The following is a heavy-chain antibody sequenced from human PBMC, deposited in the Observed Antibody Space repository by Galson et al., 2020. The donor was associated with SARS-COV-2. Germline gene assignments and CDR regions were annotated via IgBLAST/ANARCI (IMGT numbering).Heavy chain of an antibody. CDR3: ARGHVLRFLEWAQGVRPYYYYGMDV. V-gene: IGHV4-61*02. CDR1: GGSISSGSYY. Sequence: SETLSLTCTVSGGSISSGSYYWSWIRQPAGKGLEWIGRIYTSGSTNYNPSLKSRVTISVDTSKNQFSLTLSSVTAADTAVYYCARGHVLRFLEWAQGVRPYYYYGMDVWGQGTTVTVSS. J-gene: IGHJ6*02. D-gene: IGHD3-3*01. CDR2: IYTSGST.